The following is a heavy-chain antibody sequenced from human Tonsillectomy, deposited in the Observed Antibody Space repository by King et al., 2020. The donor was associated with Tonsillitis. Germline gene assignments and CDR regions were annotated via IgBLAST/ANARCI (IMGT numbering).Heavy chain of an antibody. Sequence: QLVQSGAEVKKPGASVKVSCKASGYTFTSYYLHWVRQAPGQGLEWMGIINPSGGSTNYAQKFQGRVTMTRDTSTSTVYMELSNLRSEDTAVYYCASVQDVDYCDSSPYYHDHDAFDIWGQGTMVTVSS. CDR2: INPSGGST. J-gene: IGHJ3*02. D-gene: IGHD3-22*01. CDR1: GYTFTSYY. V-gene: IGHV1-46*03. CDR3: ASVQDVDYCDSSPYYHDHDAFDI.